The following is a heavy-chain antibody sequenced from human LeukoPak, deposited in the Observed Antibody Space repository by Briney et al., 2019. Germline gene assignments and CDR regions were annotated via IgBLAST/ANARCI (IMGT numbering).Heavy chain of an antibody. V-gene: IGHV3-30*04. CDR1: GFTFSSYA. Sequence: GGSLRLSCAASGFTFSSYAMHWVRQAPGKGLEWVAVISYDGSNKYYADSVKGRFTISRDNSKNTLYLQMNSLRAEDTAVYYCARDKLGRGVITATIDYWGQGTLVTVSS. CDR2: ISYDGSNK. D-gene: IGHD3-10*01. CDR3: ARDKLGRGVITATIDY. J-gene: IGHJ4*02.